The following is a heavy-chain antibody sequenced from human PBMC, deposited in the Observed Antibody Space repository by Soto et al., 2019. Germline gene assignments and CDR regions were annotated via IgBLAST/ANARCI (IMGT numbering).Heavy chain of an antibody. J-gene: IGHJ4*02. CDR3: AKATYYYGSGSYDY. CDR2: ISWNSGSI. V-gene: IGHV3-9*01. CDR1: GFTFDDYA. D-gene: IGHD3-10*01. Sequence: GGSLRLSCAASGFTFDDYAMHWVRQAPGKGLEWVSGISWNSGSIGYADSVKGRFTISRDNAKNSLYLQMNSLRAEDTALYYCAKATYYYGSGSYDYWGQGTLVTVSS.